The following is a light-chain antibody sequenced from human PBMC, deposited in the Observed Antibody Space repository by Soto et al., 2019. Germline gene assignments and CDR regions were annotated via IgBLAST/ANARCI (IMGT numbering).Light chain of an antibody. CDR2: DVS. Sequence: DIQMTQSPSTLSASVGDRVTITCRASQSISGWLAWYQQKPGKAPKLLIYDVSSLESGVPSRFSGSGSGTEFTLAISSLQPDDFATYYCQQSYNGPFTFGPGTKVDI. V-gene: IGKV1-5*01. CDR3: QQSYNGPFT. CDR1: QSISGW. J-gene: IGKJ3*01.